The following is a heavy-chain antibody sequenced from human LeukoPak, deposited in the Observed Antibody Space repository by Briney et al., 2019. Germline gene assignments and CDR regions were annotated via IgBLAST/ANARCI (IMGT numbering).Heavy chain of an antibody. CDR3: ATKWFYGSGSYYNPLVY. D-gene: IGHD3-10*01. J-gene: IGHJ4*02. Sequence: EASVKVSCKASGGTFSSYAISWVRQAPGQGLEWMGGIIPIFGTANYAQKFQGRVTITADESTSTAYMELSSLRSEDTAVYYCATKWFYGSGSYYNPLVYWGQGTLVTVSS. V-gene: IGHV1-69*13. CDR2: IIPIFGTA. CDR1: GGTFSSYA.